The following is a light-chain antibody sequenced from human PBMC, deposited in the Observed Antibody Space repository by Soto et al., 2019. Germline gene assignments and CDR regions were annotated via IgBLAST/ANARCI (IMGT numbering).Light chain of an antibody. CDR2: NGV. J-gene: IGKJ1*01. CDR3: QQFGRSPET. CDR1: QSVTA. Sequence: EIVMTQSPSSLSVSPGERATLSCRASQSVTANLAWYQQKPGQAPRLLIYNGVTRATGIPARFTGSGSGTDFTLTISRLEPEDFAVYYCQQFGRSPETFGPGTKVDIK. V-gene: IGKV3-20*01.